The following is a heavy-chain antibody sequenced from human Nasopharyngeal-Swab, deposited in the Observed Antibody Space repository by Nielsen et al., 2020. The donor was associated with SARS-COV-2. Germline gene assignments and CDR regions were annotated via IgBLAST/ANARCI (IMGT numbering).Heavy chain of an antibody. Sequence: GRSLRLSCAASGFTFSDYYMSWIRQAPGKGLEWVSYISSSSSYTNYADSVKGRFTISRDNAKNSLYLQMNSLRAEDTAVYYCARVAWDIVVVVAAGAPDYWGQGTLVTVSS. CDR2: ISSSSSYT. V-gene: IGHV3-11*05. CDR1: GFTFSDYY. J-gene: IGHJ4*02. CDR3: ARVAWDIVVVVAAGAPDY. D-gene: IGHD2-15*01.